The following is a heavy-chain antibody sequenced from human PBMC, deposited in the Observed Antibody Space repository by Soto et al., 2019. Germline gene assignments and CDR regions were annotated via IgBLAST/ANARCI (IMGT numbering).Heavy chain of an antibody. CDR2: IYSGGST. Sequence: GGSLRLSCAASGFTVSSNYMSWVRQAPGKGLEWVSVIYSGGSTYYADSVKGRFTISRDNSKNTLYLQMNSLRAEDTAVYYCARGRGVVPAANPLDYWGQGTLVTVSS. V-gene: IGHV3-53*01. J-gene: IGHJ4*02. D-gene: IGHD2-2*01. CDR1: GFTVSSNY. CDR3: ARGRGVVPAANPLDY.